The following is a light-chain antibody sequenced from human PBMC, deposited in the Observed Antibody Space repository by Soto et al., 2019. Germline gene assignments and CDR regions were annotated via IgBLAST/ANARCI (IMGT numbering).Light chain of an antibody. Sequence: QSVLTQPPSVSRAPEQRVTISCTGSSSNIGADYDVHWYQQLPGTAPKLLIYGNSNRPSGVPDRFSGSKSGTSASLAITGLQAEDEADYYCQSYDSIVSGSRVVFGGGTKVTVL. CDR1: SSNIGADYD. CDR3: QSYDSIVSGSRVV. J-gene: IGLJ2*01. CDR2: GNS. V-gene: IGLV1-40*01.